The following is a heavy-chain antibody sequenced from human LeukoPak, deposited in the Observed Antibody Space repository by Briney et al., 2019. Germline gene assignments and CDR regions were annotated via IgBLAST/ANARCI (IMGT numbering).Heavy chain of an antibody. J-gene: IGHJ4*02. CDR2: ISYDGRNK. CDR1: GFTFSTYA. D-gene: IGHD2-21*02. Sequence: PERSLRLSCAASGFTFSTYAMHWARQAPGKGPEWVAVISYDGRNKYYADSVKGRFTISRDNSKNTLYLQMNSLRAEDTAVYYCAKPSDYCGGDCSYFDYRGQGTLVTVSS. CDR3: AKPSDYCGGDCSYFDY. V-gene: IGHV3-30-3*02.